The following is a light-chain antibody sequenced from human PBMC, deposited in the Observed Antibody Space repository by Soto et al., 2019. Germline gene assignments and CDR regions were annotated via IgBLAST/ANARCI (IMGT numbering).Light chain of an antibody. V-gene: IGKV1-27*01. CDR2: GAS. Sequence: DIQMTQFPSSLSASVGDKVTITCRASQAINSYLAWYQQRPGKVPKLLIYGASTLQSGVPSRFSGSGSVTEFTLTISSLQPEDFATYYCQKYDSAPGTFGQGTKVEIK. J-gene: IGKJ1*01. CDR1: QAINSY. CDR3: QKYDSAPGT.